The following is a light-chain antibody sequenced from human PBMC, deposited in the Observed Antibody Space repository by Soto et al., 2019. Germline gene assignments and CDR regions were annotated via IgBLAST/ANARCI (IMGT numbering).Light chain of an antibody. CDR3: QHPV. CDR1: QDISTW. V-gene: IGKV1-5*01. J-gene: IGKJ3*01. CDR2: DAS. Sequence: DIQKTQRPATLSASVGASVTITCRASQDISTWLAWYQQRPGKAPHLLIYDASRLQSGVPSRFSGSGSGTEFTLTVSSLQPDDFATYYCQHPVLGAGTKVDIK.